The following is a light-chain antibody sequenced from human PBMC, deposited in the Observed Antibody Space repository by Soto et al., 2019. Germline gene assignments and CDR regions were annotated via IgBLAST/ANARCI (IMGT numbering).Light chain of an antibody. V-gene: IGLV2-14*01. J-gene: IGLJ1*01. Sequence: QSALTQPASVSGSPGQSTTISCTGTSSDVGGYNYVSWYQQHPGKAPKLMIYEVSNRPSGVSNRFSGSKSGNTASLTISGLQAEDEADYYCSSYTSSSTPYVVGTGTKVTVL. CDR3: SSYTSSSTPYV. CDR2: EVS. CDR1: SSDVGGYNY.